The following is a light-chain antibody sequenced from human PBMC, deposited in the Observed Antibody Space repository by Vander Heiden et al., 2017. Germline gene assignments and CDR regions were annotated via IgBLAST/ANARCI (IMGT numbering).Light chain of an antibody. Sequence: DIQMTQSPSTLSASVGDRVTITCRASQSISSWLDWYQQKPGKAPKLLIYKASSLESGVPSRFSGSGSGTEFTLTISSLQPDDFATYYGQQYNSYWTFGQGTKVEIK. CDR2: KAS. J-gene: IGKJ1*01. V-gene: IGKV1-5*03. CDR1: QSISSW. CDR3: QQYNSYWT.